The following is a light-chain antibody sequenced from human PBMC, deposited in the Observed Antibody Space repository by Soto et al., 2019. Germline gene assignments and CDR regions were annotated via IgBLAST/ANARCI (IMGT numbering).Light chain of an antibody. V-gene: IGKV1-27*01. CDR3: HKYNHAPT. CDR1: QAISSY. CDR2: ATS. J-gene: IGKJ4*01. Sequence: DIQLTQSPSSLSASVGDRVTITCRASQAISSYLARYQQKPGKVPELLIYATSTLQSGAPSRFSGSGSGTDFTLTISRLQPEDVATYYCHKYNHAPTFGGGTKVEIK.